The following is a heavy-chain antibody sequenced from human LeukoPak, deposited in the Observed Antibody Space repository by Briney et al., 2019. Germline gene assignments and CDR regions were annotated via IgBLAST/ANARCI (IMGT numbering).Heavy chain of an antibody. CDR1: GDSFSGNSVT. V-gene: IGHV6-1*01. Sequence: SQTLSLTCAISGDSFSGNSVTWNWIRQSPSRGLVWLGRTYYRSTWYNDYAVSVRGRITVNPDTSKNQFSLHLNSVTPEDTAVYYCARRLTQYDCFDPWGQGILVTVSS. D-gene: IGHD2-2*01. J-gene: IGHJ5*02. CDR2: TYYRSTWYN. CDR3: ARRLTQYDCFDP.